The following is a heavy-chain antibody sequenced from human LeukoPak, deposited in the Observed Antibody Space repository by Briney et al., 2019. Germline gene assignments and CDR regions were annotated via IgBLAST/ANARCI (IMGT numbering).Heavy chain of an antibody. D-gene: IGHD2-15*01. CDR3: ARSKGIDCSGGSCAGDYYYGMDV. V-gene: IGHV1-69*04. CDR2: IIPILGIA. Sequence: GASVKVSCKASGGTFSSYAISWVRQAPGQGLEWMGRIIPILGIANYAQKFQGRVTITADKSTSTAYMELSSLRSEDTAVYYCARSKGIDCSGGSCAGDYYYGMDVWGQGTTVTVSS. J-gene: IGHJ6*02. CDR1: GGTFSSYA.